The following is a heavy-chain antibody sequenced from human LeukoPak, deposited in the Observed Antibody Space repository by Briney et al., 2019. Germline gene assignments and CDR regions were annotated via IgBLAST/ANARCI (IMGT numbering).Heavy chain of an antibody. V-gene: IGHV3-7*01. J-gene: IGHJ6*04. CDR1: GFTFSDYW. D-gene: IGHD3-3*01. CDR2: IKEDGSDK. Sequence: GGSLRLSCAGSGFTFSDYWMTWVRQAPGKGLEWVANIKEDGSDKQYVDSVKDRFTISRDNAENSLHLQMNSLRAEDTAVYYCVRESAFWSGQGIGRPLDVWGKETTVTVSS. CDR3: VRESAFWSGQGIGRPLDV.